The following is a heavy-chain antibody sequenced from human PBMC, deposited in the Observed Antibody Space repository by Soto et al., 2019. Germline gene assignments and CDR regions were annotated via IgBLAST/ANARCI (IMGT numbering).Heavy chain of an antibody. J-gene: IGHJ3*02. D-gene: IGHD1-1*01. CDR3: TTAPVIQGWNADDAFDI. V-gene: IGHV3-15*01. Sequence: GGSLRLSCAASGFTFSNAWMSWVRQAPGKGLEWVGRIKSKTDGGTTDYAAPVKGRFTISRDDSKNTLYLQMNSLKTEDTAVYYCTTAPVIQGWNADDAFDIWGQGTMVTVSS. CDR1: GFTFSNAW. CDR2: IKSKTDGGTT.